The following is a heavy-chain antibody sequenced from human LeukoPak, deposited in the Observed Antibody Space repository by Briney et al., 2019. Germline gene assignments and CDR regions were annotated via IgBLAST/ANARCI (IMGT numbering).Heavy chain of an antibody. CDR2: IRYDGSNK. Sequence: PRGSLRLSCAASGFTFSSYGMHWVRQAPGKGLEWVAFIRYDGSNKYYADSVKGRFTISRDNSKNTLYLQMNSLRAEDTAVYYCAKDIVVVQNGDYWGQGTLVTVSS. J-gene: IGHJ4*02. CDR3: AKDIVVVQNGDY. V-gene: IGHV3-30*02. D-gene: IGHD2-2*01. CDR1: GFTFSSYG.